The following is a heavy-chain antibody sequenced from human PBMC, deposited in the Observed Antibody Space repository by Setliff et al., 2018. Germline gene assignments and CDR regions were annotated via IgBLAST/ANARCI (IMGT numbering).Heavy chain of an antibody. CDR1: GFTFSAHY. D-gene: IGHD5-18*01. J-gene: IGHJ3*02. CDR2: IRSKADSYAT. V-gene: IGHV3-73*01. Sequence: GGSLRLSCAASGFTFSAHYMDWLRQAPGKGLEWVGRIRSKADSYATAYAASVRGRFTISRDDSKNTAYLQMNSLKTEDTAVYYCTFARDGYDVFDIWGQGTMVTVSS. CDR3: TFARDGYDVFDI.